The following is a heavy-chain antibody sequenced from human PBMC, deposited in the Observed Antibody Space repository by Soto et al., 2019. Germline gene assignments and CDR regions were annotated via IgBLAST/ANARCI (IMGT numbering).Heavy chain of an antibody. Sequence: GGSLRLSCAASGFTFSNAWMSWVRQAPGKGLEWVGRIKSKTDGGTTDYAAPVKGRFTISRDDSKNTLYLQMNSLKTEDPAVYYCTTHRRAYDILTGPHAFDIWGQGTMVTVSS. CDR1: GFTFSNAW. CDR2: IKSKTDGGTT. J-gene: IGHJ3*02. V-gene: IGHV3-15*01. D-gene: IGHD3-9*01. CDR3: TTHRRAYDILTGPHAFDI.